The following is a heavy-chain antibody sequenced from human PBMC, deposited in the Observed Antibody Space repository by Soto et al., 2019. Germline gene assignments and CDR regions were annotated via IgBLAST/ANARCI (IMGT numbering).Heavy chain of an antibody. CDR2: IYYIGST. Sequence: QVQLQESGPGLVKPSQTLSLTCTVSGGSISSGGYYWSWIRQHPGKALEWIGYIYYIGSTYYNPSLKSRVTIPVDTSKNQAARKLSSVTAADTAVYYWARDLRFRGCDGMDVWGQGTTVTVSS. J-gene: IGHJ6*02. D-gene: IGHD3-10*01. CDR3: ARDLRFRGCDGMDV. CDR1: GGSISSGGYY. V-gene: IGHV4-31*03.